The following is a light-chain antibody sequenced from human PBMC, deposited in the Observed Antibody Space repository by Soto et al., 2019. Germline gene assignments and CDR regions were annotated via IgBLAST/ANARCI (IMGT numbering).Light chain of an antibody. V-gene: IGKV3-15*01. Sequence: EILMTQSPATLSVSPGERATLSCRASQSVSSNLAWYQQKPGQAPRLLIYGASTRATGIPARFSGSGSGTDFTLTISRLEPEDFAVYYCQQYGSSGTFGHGTKVDIK. CDR3: QQYGSSGT. J-gene: IGKJ1*01. CDR1: QSVSSN. CDR2: GAS.